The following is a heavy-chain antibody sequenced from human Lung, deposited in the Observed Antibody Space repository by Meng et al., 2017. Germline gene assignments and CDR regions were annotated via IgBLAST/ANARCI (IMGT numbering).Heavy chain of an antibody. D-gene: IGHD4-11*01. CDR2: INHSGST. CDR1: GGSFSDYY. CDR3: ARGPTTMAHDFDY. Sequence: QVQLQRWGAGLLKPPETLSLTCVVSGGSFSDYYWSWIRQPPGKGLEWIGEINHSGSTNYNPSLESRATISVDTSQNNLSLKLSSVTAADSAVYYCARGPTTMAHDFDYWGQGTLVTVSS. J-gene: IGHJ4*02. V-gene: IGHV4-34*01.